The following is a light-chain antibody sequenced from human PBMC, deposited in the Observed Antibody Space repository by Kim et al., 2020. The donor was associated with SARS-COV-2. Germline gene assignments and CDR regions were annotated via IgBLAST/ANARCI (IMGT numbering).Light chain of an antibody. J-gene: IGKJ2*01. V-gene: IGKV2-30*02. Sequence: DVVMTQSPLSLPVTLGQPASISCRSSQSLVHSDGNTYLNWFQQRPGQSPRRLIYKVSNRDSGVPDRFSGSGSGTDFTLEISRVEAEDVGVYYCMQGTHWPPTFGQGTKLEI. CDR2: KVS. CDR3: MQGTHWPPT. CDR1: QSLVHSDGNTY.